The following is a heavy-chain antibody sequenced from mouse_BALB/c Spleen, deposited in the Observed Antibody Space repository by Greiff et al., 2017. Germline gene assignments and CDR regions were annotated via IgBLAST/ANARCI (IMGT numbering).Heavy chain of an antibody. CDR2: ISSGGSYT. J-gene: IGHJ4*01. D-gene: IGHD2-4*01. Sequence: EVQVVESGGGLVKPGGSLKLSCAASGFTFSSYAMSWVRQSPEKRLEWVAEISSGGSYTYYPDTVTGRFTISRDNAKNTLYLEMSSLRSEDTAMYYCARDRAITTTGYYYAMDYWGQGTSVTVSS. CDR1: GFTFSSYA. V-gene: IGHV5-9-4*01. CDR3: ARDRAITTTGYYYAMDY.